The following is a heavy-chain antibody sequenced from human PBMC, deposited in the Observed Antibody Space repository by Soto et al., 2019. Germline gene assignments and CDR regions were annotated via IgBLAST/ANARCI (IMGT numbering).Heavy chain of an antibody. J-gene: IGHJ4*02. CDR1: GGTFSSYT. Sequence: QVQLVQSGAEVKKPGSSVKVSCKASGGTFSSYTISWVRQAPGQGLEWMGRIIPILGIANYAQKFQGRVTITADKCTSTAYMELSSLRSEDTAVYYCARSIRVNSGYDLGLDYWGQGTLVTVCS. CDR2: IIPILGIA. CDR3: ARSIRVNSGYDLGLDY. V-gene: IGHV1-69*02. D-gene: IGHD5-12*01.